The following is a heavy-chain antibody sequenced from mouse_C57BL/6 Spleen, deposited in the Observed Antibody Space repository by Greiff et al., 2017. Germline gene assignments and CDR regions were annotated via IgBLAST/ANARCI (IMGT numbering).Heavy chain of an antibody. Sequence: VKLMESGPGLVQPSQSLSITCTVSGFSLTSYGVHWVRQSPGKGLEWLGVIWRGGSTDYNAAFMSRLSITKDNSKSQVFFKMNSLQADDTAIYYCAKNGYDGEYYYAMDYWGQGTSVTVSS. J-gene: IGHJ4*01. CDR2: IWRGGST. V-gene: IGHV2-5*01. CDR3: AKNGYDGEYYYAMDY. CDR1: GFSLTSYG. D-gene: IGHD2-2*01.